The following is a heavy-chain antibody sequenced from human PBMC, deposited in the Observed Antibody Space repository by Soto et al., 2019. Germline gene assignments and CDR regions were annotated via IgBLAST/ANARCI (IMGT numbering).Heavy chain of an antibody. CDR3: ARDRGYTYGFDF. D-gene: IGHD5-18*01. J-gene: IGHJ4*02. V-gene: IGHV3-23*01. Sequence: GGSLRLSCAASGFTFSSYAMTWVRQAPGKGLEWVSGISGSGVSTYYADSVKGRFTISRDNAKNSLYLQMNSLRDEDTAVYYCARDRGYTYGFDFWGQGALVTVSS. CDR2: ISGSGVST. CDR1: GFTFSSYA.